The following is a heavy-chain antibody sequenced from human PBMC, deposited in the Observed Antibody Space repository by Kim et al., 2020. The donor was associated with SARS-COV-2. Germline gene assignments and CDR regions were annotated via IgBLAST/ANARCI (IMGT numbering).Heavy chain of an antibody. CDR1: GFTFSSYS. CDR3: ARGAYSSGRVTPGHDAFDI. J-gene: IGHJ3*02. D-gene: IGHD6-25*01. V-gene: IGHV3-21*01. CDR2: ISSSSSYI. Sequence: GGSLRLSCAASGFTFSSYSMHWVRQAPGKGLEWVSSISSSSSYIYYADSVKGRFTISRDNAKNSLYLQMNSLRAEDTAVYYCARGAYSSGRVTPGHDAFDIWGQETMVTVSS.